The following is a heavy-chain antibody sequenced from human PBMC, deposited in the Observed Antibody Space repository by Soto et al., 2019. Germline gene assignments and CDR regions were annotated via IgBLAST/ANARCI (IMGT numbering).Heavy chain of an antibody. V-gene: IGHV1-69*13. J-gene: IGHJ4*02. D-gene: IGHD5-18*01. CDR1: GGTFSSYP. CDR2: IIPIFGTG. CDR3: ASGYSYGGLDS. Sequence: GAPVKVSCKASGGTFSSYPITWVRQAPGQGLEWMGEIIPIFGTGNYAQKFQGRVTITADEGTSTAYMELSSLRSDDTAVYYCASGYSYGGLDSWGQGPLVTVAS.